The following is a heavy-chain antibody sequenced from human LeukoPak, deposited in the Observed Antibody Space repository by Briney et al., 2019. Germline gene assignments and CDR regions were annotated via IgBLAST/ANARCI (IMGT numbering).Heavy chain of an antibody. Sequence: SETLSLTYAVYGGSFSGYYWSWIRQPPGKGLEWIGEINHSGSTNYNPSLKSRVTISVDTSKNQFSLKLSSVTAADTAVYYCARRSSGYVAWFDPWGQGTLVTVSS. V-gene: IGHV4-34*01. CDR2: INHSGST. CDR3: ARRSSGYVAWFDP. CDR1: GGSFSGYY. J-gene: IGHJ5*02. D-gene: IGHD3-22*01.